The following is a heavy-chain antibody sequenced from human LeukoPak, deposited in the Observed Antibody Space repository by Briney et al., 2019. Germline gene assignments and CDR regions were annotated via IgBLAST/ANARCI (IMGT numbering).Heavy chain of an antibody. J-gene: IGHJ4*02. D-gene: IGHD6-19*01. V-gene: IGHV3-23*01. Sequence: GGSLRLSCAASGFTFSSYAMSWVRQAPGKGPEWVSAISAAGGSTYYADSVKGRFTISRDNSKNTLYLQMNSLRAEDTAVYYCAKRGPNSSGWYFFDYWGQGTLVTVSS. CDR2: ISAAGGST. CDR3: AKRGPNSSGWYFFDY. CDR1: GFTFSSYA.